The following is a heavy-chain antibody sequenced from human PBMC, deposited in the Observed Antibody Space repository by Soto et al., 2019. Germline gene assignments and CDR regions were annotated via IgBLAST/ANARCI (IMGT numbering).Heavy chain of an antibody. CDR3: ARGGGRRGGAYVY. V-gene: IGHV4-34*01. CDR1: GGSFSDYY. D-gene: IGHD2-21*01. CDR2: INHSGST. Sequence: QVQLQQWGAGLLKPSETLSLNCAVYGGSFSDYYWTWIRQPPGKGLEWIGEINHSGSTNYNPSLKSRVTRSVDTPKSQFSLNLSSVTAADTAVYYCARGGGRRGGAYVYWGQGTLVTVSS. J-gene: IGHJ4*02.